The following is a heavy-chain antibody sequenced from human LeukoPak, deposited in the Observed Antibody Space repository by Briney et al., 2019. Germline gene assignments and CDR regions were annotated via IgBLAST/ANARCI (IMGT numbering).Heavy chain of an antibody. D-gene: IGHD2-2*01. J-gene: IGHJ4*02. CDR2: IYTSGST. Sequence: PSETLSLTCTVSGGSISSGSYYWSWLRQPAGKGLEWIGRIYTSGSTNYNPSLKSRVTISVDTSKNQFSLKLSSVTAADTAVYYCASSVVPATPRGRRRGGFDYWGQGTLVTVSS. V-gene: IGHV4-61*02. CDR3: ASSVVPATPRGRRRGGFDY. CDR1: GGSISSGSYY.